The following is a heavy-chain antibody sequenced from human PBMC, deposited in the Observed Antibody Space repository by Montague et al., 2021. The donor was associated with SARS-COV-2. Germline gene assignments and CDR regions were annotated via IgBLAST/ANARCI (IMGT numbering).Heavy chain of an antibody. CDR1: GGSFSGYY. V-gene: IGHV4-59*13. D-gene: IGHD3-10*01. CDR2: FYHSGGT. CDR3: AGSGAVSVD. Sequence: SETLSLTCAVYGGSFSGYYWSWIRQSPGKGLEWIGYFYHSGGTKYNPSLKSRVTISGDTSKNQFSLKLSSVTTADTAVSCCAGSGAVSVDWGQGTLVTVSS. J-gene: IGHJ4*02.